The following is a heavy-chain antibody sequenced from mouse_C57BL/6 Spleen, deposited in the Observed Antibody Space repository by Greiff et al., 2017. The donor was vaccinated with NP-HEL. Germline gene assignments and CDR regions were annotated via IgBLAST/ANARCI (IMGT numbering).Heavy chain of an antibody. D-gene: IGHD2-1*01. CDR1: GYTFTTYP. J-gene: IGHJ3*01. Sequence: QVQLKQSGAELVKPGASVKMSCKASGYTFTTYPIEWMKQNHGKSLEWIGNFHPYNDDTKYNEKFKGKATLTVEKSSSTVYLALSRLTSDVSAVYYCARGGNRVSWFAYWGQGTLVTVSA. CDR3: ARGGNRVSWFAY. CDR2: FHPYNDDT. V-gene: IGHV1-47*01.